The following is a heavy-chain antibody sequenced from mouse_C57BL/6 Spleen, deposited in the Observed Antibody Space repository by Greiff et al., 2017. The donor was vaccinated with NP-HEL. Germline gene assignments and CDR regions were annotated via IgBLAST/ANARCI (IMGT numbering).Heavy chain of an antibody. D-gene: IGHD2-5*01. CDR2: ISDGGSYT. CDR3: AREGDYSNSWFAY. CDR1: GFTFSSYA. J-gene: IGHJ3*01. Sequence: EVKLMESGGGLVKPGGSLKLSCAASGFTFSSYAMSWVRQTPEKRLEWVATISDGGSYTYYPDNVKGRFTISRDNAKNNLYLQLSHLKSEDTAMYYCAREGDYSNSWFAYWGQGTLVTVAA. V-gene: IGHV5-4*01.